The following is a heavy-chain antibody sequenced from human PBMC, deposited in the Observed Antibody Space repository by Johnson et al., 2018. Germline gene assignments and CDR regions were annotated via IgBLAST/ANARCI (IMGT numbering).Heavy chain of an antibody. Sequence: QVQLVESGGGVVQPGRSLRLSCAASRFTFSSYAMHWVRQAPGKGLEWVAVISYDGSNKYYADSVKGRFTISRDNSKNTLYLQMNSLKAGEPAVYYCARDRVQLWFDAFDIWGQGTMVTVSS. D-gene: IGHD5-18*01. V-gene: IGHV3-30-3*01. J-gene: IGHJ3*02. CDR3: ARDRVQLWFDAFDI. CDR1: RFTFSSYA. CDR2: ISYDGSNK.